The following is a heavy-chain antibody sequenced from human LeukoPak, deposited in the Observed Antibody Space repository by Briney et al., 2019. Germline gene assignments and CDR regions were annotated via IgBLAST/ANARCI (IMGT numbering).Heavy chain of an antibody. D-gene: IGHD1-14*01. CDR2: INPTTGGA. CDR1: GYDFAGFY. Sequence: ASVKVSCKASGYDFAGFYLQWLRQVPGQGLEWMGRINPTTGGASFTQKFQGRVTLTRDTSISTAYMELSGLRSDDTAVYYCAGPIDHNSWGQGTLVTVSS. V-gene: IGHV1-2*06. CDR3: AGPIDHNS. J-gene: IGHJ4*02.